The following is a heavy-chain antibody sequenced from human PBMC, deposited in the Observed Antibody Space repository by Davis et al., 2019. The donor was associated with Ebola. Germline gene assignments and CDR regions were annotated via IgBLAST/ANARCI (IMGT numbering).Heavy chain of an antibody. CDR3: AGGYSYAPAYYYYGMDV. CDR2: ISGTGGST. J-gene: IGHJ6*02. D-gene: IGHD5-18*01. V-gene: IGHV3-23*01. CDR1: GFTFSSYA. Sequence: LSLTCAASGFTFSSYAMSWVRQAPGKGLEWVSAISGTGGSTYYADSVKGRFTISRDNSKNTLYLQMNSLRAEDTAVYYCAGGYSYAPAYYYYGMDVWGQGTTVTVSS.